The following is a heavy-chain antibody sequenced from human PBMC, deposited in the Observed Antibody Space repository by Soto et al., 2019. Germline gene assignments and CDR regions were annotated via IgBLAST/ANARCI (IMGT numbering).Heavy chain of an antibody. V-gene: IGHV3-48*02. J-gene: IGHJ3*02. D-gene: IGHD7-27*01. CDR1: GFTFSSYS. Sequence: GGSLRLSCAASGFTFSSYSMNWVRQAPGKGLEWVSYISSSSSTIYYADSAKGRFTISRDNAKNALYLQMNSLRDEDTAVYYCSTKPPLTGDTFDIWGQGTMVTVSS. CDR2: ISSSSSTI. CDR3: STKPPLTGDTFDI.